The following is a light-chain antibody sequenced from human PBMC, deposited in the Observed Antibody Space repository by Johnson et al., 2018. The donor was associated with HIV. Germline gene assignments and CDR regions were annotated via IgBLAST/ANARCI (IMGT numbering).Light chain of an antibody. Sequence: QSVLTQPPSVSAAPGQKVTISCSGSRSNIGNNYVSWYQHLPGTAPKLIIYETNNRPSGIPDRFSGSKSGTSATLGITGLQTGDEADYYCGTWDSSLSAEVFGTGTKVTVL. CDR1: RSNIGNNY. J-gene: IGLJ1*01. CDR3: GTWDSSLSAEV. CDR2: ETN. V-gene: IGLV1-51*02.